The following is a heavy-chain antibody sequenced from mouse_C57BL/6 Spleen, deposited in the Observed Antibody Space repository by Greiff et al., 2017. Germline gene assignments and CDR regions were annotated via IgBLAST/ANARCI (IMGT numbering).Heavy chain of an antibody. Sequence: VQLQQSGAELVKPGASVKLSCTASGFNIKDYYMHWVKQRTEQGLEWIGRIDPEDGETTSAPKFQGKATLTADKSSSTAYMQLSSLTSEDSAVYYCARGYYFDYWGQGTTLTVSS. CDR3: ARGYYFDY. CDR2: IDPEDGET. V-gene: IGHV14-2*01. CDR1: GFNIKDYY. J-gene: IGHJ2*01.